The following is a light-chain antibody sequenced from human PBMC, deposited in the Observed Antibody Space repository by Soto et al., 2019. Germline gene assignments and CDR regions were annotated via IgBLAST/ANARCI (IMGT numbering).Light chain of an antibody. J-gene: IGLJ1*01. CDR2: DVS. V-gene: IGLV2-14*01. CDR1: RSDIGTYNY. Sequence: QSALTQPASVSGSPGQSITISCTGTRSDIGTYNYVSWYQQHSGKAPKLIISDVSNRPSGVSNRFSGSKSGNSASLTISGLQADDEADYYCSSYTHTGILYVFGTGTKLTVL. CDR3: SSYTHTGILYV.